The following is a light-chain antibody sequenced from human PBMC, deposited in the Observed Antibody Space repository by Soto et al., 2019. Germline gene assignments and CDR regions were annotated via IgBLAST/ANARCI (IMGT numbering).Light chain of an antibody. V-gene: IGKV3-15*01. CDR3: QQYNNWWT. Sequence: EILMTQSPATLSVSPGGRATLSCRASQCVDGNLAWYQQKPGQAPRLLIYGASTRATGISARFSGSGSGTEFTLTISSLQSEDFGVYYCQQYNNWWTFGRGTKVDIK. J-gene: IGKJ1*01. CDR2: GAS. CDR1: QCVDGN.